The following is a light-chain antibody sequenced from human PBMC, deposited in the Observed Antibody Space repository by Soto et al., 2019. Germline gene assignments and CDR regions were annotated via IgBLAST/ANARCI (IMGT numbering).Light chain of an antibody. V-gene: IGKV3-11*01. Sequence: EIVLTQSPGTLSLSPGERATLSCRASQSISGYLAWYQQKPGQALRLLIYDASNRATGIPARFSGSGSGTDFTLTISSLEPEDFAVYHCVQRSTWPWTCGQGSKVEIK. CDR3: VQRSTWPWT. CDR1: QSISGY. CDR2: DAS. J-gene: IGKJ1*01.